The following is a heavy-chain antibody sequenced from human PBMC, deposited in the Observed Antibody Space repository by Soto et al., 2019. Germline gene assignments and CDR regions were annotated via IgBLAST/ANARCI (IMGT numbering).Heavy chain of an antibody. D-gene: IGHD1-7*01. CDR1: GYTFTSYD. Sequence: GASVKVSCKASGYTFTSYDINWVRQATGQGLEWMGWMNPNSGNTGYAQKFQGRVTMTRNTSISTAYMELSSLRSEDTAVYYCARMDRNYERVYYYYYGMDVWGQGTTVTVSS. CDR3: ARMDRNYERVYYYYYGMDV. V-gene: IGHV1-8*01. J-gene: IGHJ6*02. CDR2: MNPNSGNT.